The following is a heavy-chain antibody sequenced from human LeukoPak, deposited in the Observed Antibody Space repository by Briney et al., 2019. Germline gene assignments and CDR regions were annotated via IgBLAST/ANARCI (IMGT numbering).Heavy chain of an antibody. J-gene: IGHJ4*02. V-gene: IGHV1-2*02. Sequence: ASVKVSCKASGYTFTDYYIHWVRQAPGQGLEWMGWINPNSGGTYYAQKLQGRVTMTTDTSTSTAYMELRSLRSDDTAVYYCARDARQYSSGWYPGDYWGQGTLVTVSS. CDR3: ARDARQYSSGWYPGDY. CDR2: INPNSGGT. CDR1: GYTFTDYY. D-gene: IGHD6-19*01.